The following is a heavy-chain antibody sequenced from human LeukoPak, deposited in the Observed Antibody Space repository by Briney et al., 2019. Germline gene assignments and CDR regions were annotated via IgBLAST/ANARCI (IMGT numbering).Heavy chain of an antibody. V-gene: IGHV1-2*02. J-gene: IGHJ4*02. Sequence: ASVKVSCKASGYTFTGYYMHWVRQAPGQGLEWMGWINPNSGGTNYAQKFQGRVTMTRDTSISTAYMELSRLRSDDTAVYYCARARDYGDYAVGYWGQGTLVTVSS. CDR1: GYTFTGYY. CDR2: INPNSGGT. D-gene: IGHD4-17*01. CDR3: ARARDYGDYAVGY.